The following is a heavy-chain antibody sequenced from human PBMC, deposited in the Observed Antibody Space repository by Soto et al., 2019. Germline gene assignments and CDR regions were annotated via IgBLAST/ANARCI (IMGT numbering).Heavy chain of an antibody. D-gene: IGHD1-26*01. V-gene: IGHV3-74*01. CDR3: ARRREGYYYGLDV. CDR2: INSDGSST. Sequence: EERLVESGGGSVQPGGSLRLSCAASRFIFSSYWMYWVRQAPGKGLVWVSRINSDGSSTRYADSVKGRFSISRDNSKSTLYLQMNTLRAEDTAVYYCARRREGYYYGLDVWGQGTTVTVSS. CDR1: RFIFSSYW. J-gene: IGHJ6*02.